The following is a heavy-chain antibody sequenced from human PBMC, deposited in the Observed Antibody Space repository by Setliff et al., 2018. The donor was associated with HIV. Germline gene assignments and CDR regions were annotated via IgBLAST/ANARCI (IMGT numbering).Heavy chain of an antibody. V-gene: IGHV4-59*01. Sequence: TLSLTCTVSGGSISNYYWTWIRQPPGKGPEWIASIQYGDVSHYNPSLQSRVTISVDTSTKKFSLYLSSVNETDTAVYYCARSGYTSGFYWVFGAFGVWGQGKMVTVS. J-gene: IGHJ3*01. D-gene: IGHD3-22*01. CDR3: ARSGYTSGFYWVFGAFGV. CDR2: IQYGDVS. CDR1: GGSISNYY.